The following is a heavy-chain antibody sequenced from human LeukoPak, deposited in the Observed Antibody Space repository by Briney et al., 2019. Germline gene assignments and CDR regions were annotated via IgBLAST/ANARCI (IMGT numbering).Heavy chain of an antibody. Sequence: PSETLSLTCAVYGGSFSGYYWSWIRQPPGKGLEWIGEIYHSGSTNYNPSLKSRVTISVDKSKNQFSLKLSSVTAADTAVYYCARDYSSSSWYYFDYWGQGTLVTVSS. CDR2: IYHSGST. J-gene: IGHJ4*02. D-gene: IGHD6-13*01. CDR3: ARDYSSSSWYYFDY. CDR1: GGSFSGYY. V-gene: IGHV4-34*01.